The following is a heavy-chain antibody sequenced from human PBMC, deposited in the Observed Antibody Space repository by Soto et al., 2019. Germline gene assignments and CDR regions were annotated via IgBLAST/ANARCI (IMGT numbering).Heavy chain of an antibody. J-gene: IGHJ4*02. D-gene: IGHD1-26*01. Sequence: QVQLVQSGAEVKKPGSSVKVSCKASGGTFSSYSINWVRQAPGQGLEWIGEIIPIFGTANYAQKFQGRVKITADEYTSTAYMELSSLRSEDTAVYYCARDGGRHSGGIDYWGQGTLVTVSS. CDR1: GGTFSSYS. CDR2: IIPIFGTA. V-gene: IGHV1-69*01. CDR3: ARDGGRHSGGIDY.